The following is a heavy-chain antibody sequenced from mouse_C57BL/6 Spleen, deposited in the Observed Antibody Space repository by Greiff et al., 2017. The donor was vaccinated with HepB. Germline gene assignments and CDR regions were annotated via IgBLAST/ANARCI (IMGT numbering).Heavy chain of an antibody. CDR1: GFTFSDYG. D-gene: IGHD2-3*01. CDR3: ARTYDGYYGGYAMDY. Sequence: EVKVVESGGGLVKPGGSLKLSCAASGFTFSDYGMHWVRQAPEKGLEWVAYISSGSSTIYYADTVKGRFTISRDNAKNTLFLQMTSLRSEDTAMYYCARTYDGYYGGYAMDYWGQGTSVTVSS. V-gene: IGHV5-17*01. J-gene: IGHJ4*01. CDR2: ISSGSSTI.